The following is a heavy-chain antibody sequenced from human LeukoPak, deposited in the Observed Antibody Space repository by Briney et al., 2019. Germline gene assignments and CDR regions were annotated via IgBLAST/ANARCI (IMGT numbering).Heavy chain of an antibody. J-gene: IGHJ4*02. V-gene: IGHV3-33*06. CDR2: IWYDGSNK. CDR1: GFTFSSYG. CDR3: AKDPRRNYYDSSGRVYYFDY. Sequence: PGGSLRLSCAASGFTFSSYGMHWVRQAPGRGQEWVAVIWYDGSNKYYADSVKGRFTISRDNSKNTLYLQMNSLRAEDTAVYYCAKDPRRNYYDSSGRVYYFDYWGQGTLVTVSS. D-gene: IGHD3-22*01.